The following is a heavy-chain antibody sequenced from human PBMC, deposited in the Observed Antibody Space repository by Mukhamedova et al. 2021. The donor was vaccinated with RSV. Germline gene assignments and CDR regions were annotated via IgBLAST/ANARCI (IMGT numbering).Heavy chain of an antibody. V-gene: IGHV4-59*09. J-gene: IGHJ4*02. CDR3: ARGPNDWDYLDY. D-gene: IGHD3-16*01. Sequence: NYNPSLKSRVTISVDTSKNQFSLKLSSVTAADTAVYYCARGPNDWDYLDYWGQGTLVTVSS.